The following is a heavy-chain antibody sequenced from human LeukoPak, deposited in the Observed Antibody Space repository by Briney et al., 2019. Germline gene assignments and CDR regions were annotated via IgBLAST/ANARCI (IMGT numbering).Heavy chain of an antibody. CDR1: GGSISSYY. CDR2: IYYSGST. V-gene: IGHV4-59*08. J-gene: IGHJ5*02. D-gene: IGHD2-21*01. Sequence: SETLSLTCTVSGGSISSYYLSWIRQPPGKGLEWIGYIYYSGSTNYNPSLKSRVTISVDTSKNQFSLKLSSVTAADTAVYYCAGLLGGGGGWFDPWGQGTLVTVSS. CDR3: AGLLGGGGGWFDP.